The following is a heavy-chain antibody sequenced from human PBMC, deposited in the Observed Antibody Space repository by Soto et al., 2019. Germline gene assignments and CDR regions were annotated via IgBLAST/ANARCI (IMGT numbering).Heavy chain of an antibody. V-gene: IGHV1-2*04. CDR2: INPNSGGT. Sequence: ASVKVSCKASGYSFTGYYMHWVRQAPGQGLEWMGWINPNSGGTNYAQKFQGWVTMTRDTSISTAYMELSRLRSDDTAVYYCAREIIVVTEGSEYYYYYGMDVWGQGTTVSVSS. CDR3: AREIIVVTEGSEYYYYYGMDV. J-gene: IGHJ6*02. CDR1: GYSFTGYY. D-gene: IGHD5-12*01.